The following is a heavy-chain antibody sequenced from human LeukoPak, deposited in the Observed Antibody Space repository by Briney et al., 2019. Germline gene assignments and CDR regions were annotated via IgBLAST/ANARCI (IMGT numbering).Heavy chain of an antibody. CDR2: INQDGSEK. Sequence: GGSLRLSCGASGFTFDDYWMSWVPQASGQGLEWVANINQDGSEKYYLDSAKGRFTIYRDNGRNSLYLQMNSLRTEDTAVYYCAKVGDNWDFDYWGQGTLVSVSS. J-gene: IGHJ4*02. CDR3: AKVGDNWDFDY. D-gene: IGHD3-16*01. CDR1: GFTFDDYW. V-gene: IGHV3-7*01.